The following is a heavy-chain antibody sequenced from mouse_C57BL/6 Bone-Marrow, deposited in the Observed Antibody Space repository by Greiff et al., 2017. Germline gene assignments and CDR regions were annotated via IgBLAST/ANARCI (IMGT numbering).Heavy chain of an antibody. Sequence: VQLQQSGPELVKPGASVKISCKASGYTFTDYYMNWVKQSHGESLEWIGDINPNNGGTSYNQKFKGKATLTVDKSSSTAYMELRSLTSEDSAVYYCARDYYGSWFAYWGQGTLVTVSA. CDR1: GYTFTDYY. CDR2: INPNNGGT. V-gene: IGHV1-26*01. D-gene: IGHD1-1*01. CDR3: ARDYYGSWFAY. J-gene: IGHJ3*01.